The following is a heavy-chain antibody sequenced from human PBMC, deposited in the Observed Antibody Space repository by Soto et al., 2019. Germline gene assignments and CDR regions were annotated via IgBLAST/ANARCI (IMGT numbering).Heavy chain of an antibody. CDR3: AKYRRTAAEGYTLDY. CDR1: GDSMNNFY. Sequence: SETLSLTCTVSGDSMNNFYCSWSRQPPGKTLEWIGNIFYTVSTTYNPSLESRITMSVDTSKNQFSLRLSSVSAADTAVYFCAKYRRTAAEGYTLDYWGRGTLVTVYS. CDR2: IFYTVST. V-gene: IGHV4-59*13. J-gene: IGHJ4*02. D-gene: IGHD6-13*01.